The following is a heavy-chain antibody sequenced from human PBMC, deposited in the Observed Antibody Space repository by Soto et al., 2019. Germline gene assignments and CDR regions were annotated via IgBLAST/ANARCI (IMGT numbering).Heavy chain of an antibody. CDR3: AKGVAGWYYFDY. V-gene: IGHV3-9*01. CDR1: GFTFDDYA. Sequence: PGVSMRLSCAASGFTFDDYAMHWVRQAPGKGLEWVSGISWNVGSIAYADSVKGRFTISRDNAKNSLYLQMNSLRAEDTALYYCAKGVAGWYYFDYWGQGTLVTVSS. D-gene: IGHD3-3*01. CDR2: ISWNVGSI. J-gene: IGHJ4*02.